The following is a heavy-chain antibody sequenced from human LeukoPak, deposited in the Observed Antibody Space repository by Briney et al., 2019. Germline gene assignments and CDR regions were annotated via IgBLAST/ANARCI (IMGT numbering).Heavy chain of an antibody. CDR2: ISGSGGST. CDR1: GFTFSSYA. Sequence: GGSLRLSCAASGFTFSSYAMSWVRQAPGKGLEWVSAISGSGGSTYYADSVKGRFTISRDNSKNTLYLQMNSPRAEDTAVYYCAKTGITIFGVVITDEYYFDYWGQGTLITVSS. J-gene: IGHJ4*02. CDR3: AKTGITIFGVVITDEYYFDY. D-gene: IGHD3-3*01. V-gene: IGHV3-23*01.